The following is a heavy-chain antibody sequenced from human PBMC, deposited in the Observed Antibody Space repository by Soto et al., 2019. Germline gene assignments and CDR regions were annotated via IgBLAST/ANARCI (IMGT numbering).Heavy chain of an antibody. V-gene: IGHV1-8*01. CDR3: ARVASGGTYYFDY. CDR2: MNPHSGNT. D-gene: IGHD2-15*01. J-gene: IGHJ4*02. CDR1: GYTFTSYD. Sequence: QVQLVQSGAEVKKPGASVKVSCKASGYTFTSYDINWVRQATGQGLELMGWMNPHSGNTGFAQKFQGRLTMTRDTSKSTAYMEVSSLRSEDTAIFYCARVASGGTYYFDYCGQGTLVTVSS.